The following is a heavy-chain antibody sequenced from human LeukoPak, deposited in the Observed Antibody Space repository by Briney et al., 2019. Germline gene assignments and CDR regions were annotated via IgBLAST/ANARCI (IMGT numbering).Heavy chain of an antibody. CDR2: IYYSGST. D-gene: IGHD6-13*01. J-gene: IGHJ6*03. CDR3: ASRLPPRLSSSWYSYYYYMDV. V-gene: IGHV4-59*12. CDR1: GGSISSYY. Sequence: SETLSLTCTVSGGSISSYYWSWIRQPPGKGLEWIGYIYYSGSTNYNPSLKSRVTISVDTSKNQFSLKLSSVTAADTAVYYCASRLPPRLSSSWYSYYYYMDVWGKGTTVTISS.